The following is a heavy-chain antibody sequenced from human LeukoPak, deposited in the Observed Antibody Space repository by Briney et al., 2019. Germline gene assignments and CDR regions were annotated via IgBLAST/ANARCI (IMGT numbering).Heavy chain of an antibody. J-gene: IGHJ5*02. CDR2: ISSSSSTI. CDR1: GFTFSSYS. CDR3: ARENRRIAARPRWFDP. D-gene: IGHD6-6*01. V-gene: IGHV3-48*01. Sequence: QSGGSLRLSCAASGFTFSSYSMNWVRQAPGKGLEWVSYISSSSSTIYYADSVKGRFTISRDNAKNSLYLQMNSLRAEDTAVYYCARENRRIAARPRWFDPWGQGTLVTVSS.